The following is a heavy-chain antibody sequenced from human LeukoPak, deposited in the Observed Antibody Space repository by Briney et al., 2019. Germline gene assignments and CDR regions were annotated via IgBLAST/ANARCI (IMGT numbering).Heavy chain of an antibody. CDR1: GGSISSSSYY. D-gene: IGHD6-6*01. V-gene: IGHV4-39*01. CDR2: IYYSGST. Sequence: PSETLSLTCTVSGGSISSSSYYWGWIRQPPGTGLEWIGSIYYSGSTYYNPSLKSRVTISVDTSKNQFSLKLSSVTAADTAVYYCARFYSYSSSFSCFDYWGQGTLVTVSS. CDR3: ARFYSYSSSFSCFDY. J-gene: IGHJ4*02.